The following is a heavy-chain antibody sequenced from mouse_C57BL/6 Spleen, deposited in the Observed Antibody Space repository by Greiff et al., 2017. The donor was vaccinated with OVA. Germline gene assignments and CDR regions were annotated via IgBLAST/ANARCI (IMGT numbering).Heavy chain of an antibody. CDR1: GYTFTSYW. J-gene: IGHJ3*01. Sequence: QVQLQQPGAELVRPGTSVKLSCKASGYTFTSYWMHWVKQRPGQGLEWIGVIDPSDSYTNYNQKFKGKATLTVDTSSSTAYMQLSSLTSEDSAVYYCARGHRGGFAYWGQGTLVTVSA. CDR2: IDPSDSYT. D-gene: IGHD6-1*01. V-gene: IGHV1-59*01. CDR3: ARGHRGGFAY.